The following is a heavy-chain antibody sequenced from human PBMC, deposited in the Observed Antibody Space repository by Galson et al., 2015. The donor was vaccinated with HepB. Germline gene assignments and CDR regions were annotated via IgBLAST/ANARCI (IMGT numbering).Heavy chain of an antibody. Sequence: SLRLSCAASGFTFSSYAMNWVRQAPGKGLEWVSSITAGGGRTYYADSVKGRFTISRDNSRNTVFLQMNRLRAEDTDVYYCAKVGLFLEWINPPVLLSESWCQGTLVTVSS. V-gene: IGHV3-23*01. J-gene: IGHJ5*02. CDR3: AKVGLFLEWINPPVLLSES. CDR2: ITAGGGRT. D-gene: IGHD3-3*01. CDR1: GFTFSSYA.